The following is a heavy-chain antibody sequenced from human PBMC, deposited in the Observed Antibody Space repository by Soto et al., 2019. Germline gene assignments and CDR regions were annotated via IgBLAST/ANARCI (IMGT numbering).Heavy chain of an antibody. CDR2: IIPDFAIT. V-gene: IGHV1-69*17. D-gene: IGHD1-1*01. CDR1: GDTFASYG. CDR3: ARAKFNFESDGSTFTTHFDL. J-gene: IGHJ4*02. Sequence: QVQLVQSGAEVKRPGSSVKVSCSASGDTFASYGISWVRQAPGQGLEWLGGIIPDFAITKFAQKFQDRITFTSDSSSSTTYMDLSSLSSDDTAVYYCARAKFNFESDGSTFTTHFDLWGPGTPVTVSS.